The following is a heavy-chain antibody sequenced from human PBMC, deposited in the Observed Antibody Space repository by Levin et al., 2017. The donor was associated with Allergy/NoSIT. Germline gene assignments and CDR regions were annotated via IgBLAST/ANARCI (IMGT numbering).Heavy chain of an antibody. J-gene: IGHJ3*01. Sequence: GGSLRLSCAVSGFSISEHAMAWVRQAPGKGLEWVSEITGGGFNTYYGDSVKGRFTVSNDDSKDMLYLDLSSLRVEDTAVYYCAKKQGGTSGFSFDVWGQGTMVTVSS. CDR2: ITGGGFNT. CDR1: GFSISEHA. D-gene: IGHD1/OR15-1a*01. CDR3: AKKQGGTSGFSFDV. V-gene: IGHV3-23*01.